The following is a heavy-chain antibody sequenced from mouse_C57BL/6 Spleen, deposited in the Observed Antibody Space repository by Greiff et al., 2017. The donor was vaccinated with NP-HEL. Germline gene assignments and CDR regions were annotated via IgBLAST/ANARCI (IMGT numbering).Heavy chain of an antibody. CDR1: GYTFTDYE. Sequence: QVQLQQSGAELVRPGASVTLSCKASGYTFTDYEMHWVKQTPVHGLEWIGAIDPETGGTAYNQKFKGKAILTADKSSSTAYMELRSLTSEDSAVYYCTRERTWEGDYWGQGTTLTVSS. J-gene: IGHJ2*01. CDR3: TRERTWEGDY. D-gene: IGHD3-3*01. CDR2: IDPETGGT. V-gene: IGHV1-15*01.